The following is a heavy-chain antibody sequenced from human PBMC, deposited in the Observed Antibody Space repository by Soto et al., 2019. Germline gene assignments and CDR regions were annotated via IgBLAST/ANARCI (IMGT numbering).Heavy chain of an antibody. V-gene: IGHV4-34*01. J-gene: IGHJ5*02. D-gene: IGHD4-17*01. CDR3: ARGWTTVTNNWFDP. Sequence: PSETLSLTCAVYGGSFSGYYWSWIRQPPGKGLEWIGEINHSGSTNYNPSLKSRVTISVDTSKNQFSLKLSSVTAADTAVYYCARGWTTVTNNWFDPWGQGTLVTVSS. CDR1: GGSFSGYY. CDR2: INHSGST.